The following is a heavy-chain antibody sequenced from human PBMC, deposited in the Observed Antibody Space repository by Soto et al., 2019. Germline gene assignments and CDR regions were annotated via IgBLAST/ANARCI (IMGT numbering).Heavy chain of an antibody. D-gene: IGHD3-22*01. CDR3: AKDSSGYYPTSFDY. V-gene: IGHV3-30*18. Sequence: PGGSLRLSCAASGFTFSSYGMHWVRQAPGKGLEWVAVISYDGSNKYYADSVKGRFTISRDNSKNTLYLQMNSLRAEDTAVYYCAKDSSGYYPTSFDYWGQEALVTVSS. CDR2: ISYDGSNK. J-gene: IGHJ4*02. CDR1: GFTFSSYG.